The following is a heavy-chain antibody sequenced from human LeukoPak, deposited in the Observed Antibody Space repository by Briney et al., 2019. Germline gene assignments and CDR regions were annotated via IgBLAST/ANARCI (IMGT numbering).Heavy chain of an antibody. V-gene: IGHV3-7*01. CDR2: IYVDGIEK. J-gene: IGHJ3*02. D-gene: IGHD2-2*01. Sequence: QTGGPLRLSCAASGFTFGTSWMSWVRQAPGKGLEWLTNIYVDGIEKYYVDSVKGRFTISRDNAKNSLYLQMDSLRVEDTAVYYCARTVVEVRAASDVFDIWGQGTMVTVSS. CDR3: ARTVVEVRAASDVFDI. CDR1: GFTFGTSW.